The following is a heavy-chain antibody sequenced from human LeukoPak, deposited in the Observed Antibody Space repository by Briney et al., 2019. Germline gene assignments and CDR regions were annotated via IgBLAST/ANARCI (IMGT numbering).Heavy chain of an antibody. Sequence: SETLSLTCTVSGGSISSSSYYWGWIRQPPGKGLEWIGSIYYSGSTYYNPSLKSRVTISVDTSKNQFSLKLSSVTAADTAVYYCARVRLAAAAVDPWGQGALVTVSS. J-gene: IGHJ5*02. CDR1: GGSISSSSYY. CDR3: ARVRLAAAAVDP. CDR2: IYYSGST. V-gene: IGHV4-39*07. D-gene: IGHD6-13*01.